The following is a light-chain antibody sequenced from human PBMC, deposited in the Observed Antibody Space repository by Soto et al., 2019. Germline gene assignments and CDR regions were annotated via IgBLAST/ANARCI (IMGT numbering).Light chain of an antibody. Sequence: EILMTQPPATLSVSPGEWATLSCRASQSVRSNLAWYQQRPGQAPGLLIYPASTRATGIPARFSGSGSGTESTLIIDSLQSEDFEVYYCQQYNNWPRTFGQGTKVDIK. CDR2: PAS. CDR1: QSVRSN. J-gene: IGKJ1*01. CDR3: QQYNNWPRT. V-gene: IGKV3-15*01.